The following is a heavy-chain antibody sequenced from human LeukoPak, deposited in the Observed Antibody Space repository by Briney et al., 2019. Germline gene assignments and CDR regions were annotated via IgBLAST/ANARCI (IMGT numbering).Heavy chain of an antibody. V-gene: IGHV1-46*01. J-gene: IGHJ6*02. CDR1: GYNFISYY. CDR2: INPSGGST. Sequence: ASVKVSCKASGYNFISYYMHWVRQAPGQGLEWMGIINPSGGSTSYAQKFQDRVTMTRDTSTSTVYMELSSLKSEDAAVYFCAREDVVLVDAVRYYYYGMDVWGQGTTVTVSS. CDR3: AREDVVLVDAVRYYYYGMDV. D-gene: IGHD2-8*01.